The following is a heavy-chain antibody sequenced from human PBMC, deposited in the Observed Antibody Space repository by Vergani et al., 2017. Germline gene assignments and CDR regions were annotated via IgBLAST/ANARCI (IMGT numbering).Heavy chain of an antibody. V-gene: IGHV3-23*01. CDR3: AKAYPIVVVPAASQSDY. Sequence: EVQLLESGGGLVQPGGSLRLSCAASGFTFSSYAMSWVRQPPGKGLEWVSAISGSGGSTYYADSVKGRFTISRDNSKNTLYLQMNSLRAEDTAVYYCAKAYPIVVVPAASQSDYWGQGTLVTVSS. CDR1: GFTFSSYA. J-gene: IGHJ4*02. CDR2: ISGSGGST. D-gene: IGHD2-2*01.